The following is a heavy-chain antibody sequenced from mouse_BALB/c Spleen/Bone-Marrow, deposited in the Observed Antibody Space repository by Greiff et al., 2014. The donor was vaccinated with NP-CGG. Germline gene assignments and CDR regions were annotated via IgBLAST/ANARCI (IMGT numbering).Heavy chain of an antibody. CDR1: GYAFTNYL. Sequence: VQLQQSGAELVRPGTSVKVSCKGSGYAFTNYLIEWVKQRPGQGLEWIGVINSGSGGTXXNEKFKGKATLTADKSSSTAYMQLSSLTSDDSAVYFCARAITDAMDYWGQGTSVTVSS. CDR3: ARAITDAMDY. J-gene: IGHJ4*01. CDR2: INSGSGGT. D-gene: IGHD2-4*01. V-gene: IGHV1-54*01.